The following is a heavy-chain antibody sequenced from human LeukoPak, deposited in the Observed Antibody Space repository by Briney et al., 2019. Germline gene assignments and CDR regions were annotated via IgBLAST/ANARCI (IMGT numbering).Heavy chain of an antibody. V-gene: IGHV3-23*01. J-gene: IGHJ4*02. Sequence: GGSLKLSCAASGFTFSSYAMSWVRQDPGKGLEWVSTISGSGGSTYSADSVKGRFTISRDNSRNTLYLQMNSLRAEDTAIYYCAKGGPQFFDYWGQGTLVTVSS. CDR3: AKGGPQFFDY. CDR1: GFTFSSYA. CDR2: ISGSGGST. D-gene: IGHD5-24*01.